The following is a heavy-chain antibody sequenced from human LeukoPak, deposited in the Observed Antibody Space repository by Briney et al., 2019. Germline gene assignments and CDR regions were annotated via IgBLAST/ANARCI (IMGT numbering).Heavy chain of an antibody. Sequence: GGSLRLSCAASGFTVSSNYMSWVRQAPGKGLEWVSVIYSGGSTYYADSVKGRFTISRDNSKNTLYLQMNSLRAEDTAVYYCARAGPSRLWTHFDCWGQGTLVTVSS. CDR1: GFTVSSNY. D-gene: IGHD4/OR15-4a*01. CDR2: IYSGGST. J-gene: IGHJ4*02. V-gene: IGHV3-66*01. CDR3: ARAGPSRLWTHFDC.